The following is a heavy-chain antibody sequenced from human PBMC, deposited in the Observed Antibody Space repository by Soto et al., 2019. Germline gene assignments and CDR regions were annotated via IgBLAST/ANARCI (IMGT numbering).Heavy chain of an antibody. CDR3: SRSPRGSWSRTRYYFDY. V-gene: IGHV4-34*01. CDR2: ISHSGNT. D-gene: IGHD6-13*01. J-gene: IGHJ4*02. CDR1: GGSSSENY. Sequence: SETLSLTCAVHGGSSSENYWSWIRKPPGKGLEWIGEISHSGNTKYSPSLKSRVTISVDTSKNQFSLKLSSVTAADTAVYYYSRSPRGSWSRTRYYFDYWGQGTLVTVSS.